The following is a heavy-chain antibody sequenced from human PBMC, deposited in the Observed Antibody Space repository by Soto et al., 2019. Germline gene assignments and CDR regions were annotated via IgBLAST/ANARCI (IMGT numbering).Heavy chain of an antibody. V-gene: IGHV4-61*01. CDR3: ARGYRTSWYWFDL. CDR2: IYNSGST. J-gene: IGHJ2*01. Sequence: QAHLQESGPGPVKPSETLSLTCTVSGGSVSGGTHYWSWIRQPPGKGLEWIGYIYNSGSTNYNPSLKSRVTISVDTSKNQFSLKMSAVTAADTAVYYCARGYRTSWYWFDLWGRGTLVTVSS. D-gene: IGHD6-13*01. CDR1: GGSVSGGTHY.